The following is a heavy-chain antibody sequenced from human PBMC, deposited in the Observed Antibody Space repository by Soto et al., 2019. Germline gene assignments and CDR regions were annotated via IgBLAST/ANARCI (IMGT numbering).Heavy chain of an antibody. Sequence: QVQLVQSGAEVKKPGASVRVSCKASAYTFTSYYVHWVRQAPGQGPEWMGMINPSRGGTDYAQKFQGRVTMTRDTYTTTVYMELSRLRSEDTAISYCTRSIITTAGTDAFDLWGQGTLVTVSS. CDR2: INPSRGGT. V-gene: IGHV1-46*03. CDR1: AYTFTSYY. CDR3: TRSIITTAGTDAFDL. D-gene: IGHD6-13*01. J-gene: IGHJ3*01.